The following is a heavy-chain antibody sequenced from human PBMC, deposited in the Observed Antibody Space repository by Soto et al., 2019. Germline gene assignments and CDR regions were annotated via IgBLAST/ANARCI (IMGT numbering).Heavy chain of an antibody. D-gene: IGHD3-22*01. CDR1: GFTFSSCA. CDR3: RAIYDTSGAYFQH. Sequence: PGGSLRLSCAASGFTFSSCAMSWVRQAPGKGLEWVSNISGKDENTYYADSVKGRFTISRDNSKNTLYLQMNSLRAGDTAVYFCRAIYDTSGAYFQHWGQGTLVTVSS. J-gene: IGHJ1*01. CDR2: ISGKDENT. V-gene: IGHV3-23*01.